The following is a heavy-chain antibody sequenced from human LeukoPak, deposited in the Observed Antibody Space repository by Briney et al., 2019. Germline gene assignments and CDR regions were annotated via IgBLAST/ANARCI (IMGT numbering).Heavy chain of an antibody. J-gene: IGHJ4*02. Sequence: GGSLRLSCAASGFTFSSYSMNWVRQAPGKGLELVSSIRSSSSYIYYADSVKGRFTISRDNAKNSLYLQMNSLRAEDTAVYYCARDPLYCSSTSCFFDYWGQGTLVTVSS. D-gene: IGHD2-2*01. CDR3: ARDPLYCSSTSCFFDY. V-gene: IGHV3-21*01. CDR2: IRSSSSYI. CDR1: GFTFSSYS.